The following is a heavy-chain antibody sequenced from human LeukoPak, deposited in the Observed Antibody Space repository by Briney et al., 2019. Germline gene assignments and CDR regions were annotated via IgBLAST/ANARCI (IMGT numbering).Heavy chain of an antibody. Sequence: GGSLRLSCAASGFTFSSYGMHWVRQAPGKGLEWLAFIRYDGSNTYYADSVKGRFTVSRDDSKNTLYLQMNSLRGDDTAVYYCAEDGTSYYYIYYWGQGTLVTVSS. V-gene: IGHV3-30*02. CDR3: AEDGTSYYYIYY. CDR2: IRYDGSNT. CDR1: GFTFSSYG. J-gene: IGHJ4*02. D-gene: IGHD2/OR15-2a*01.